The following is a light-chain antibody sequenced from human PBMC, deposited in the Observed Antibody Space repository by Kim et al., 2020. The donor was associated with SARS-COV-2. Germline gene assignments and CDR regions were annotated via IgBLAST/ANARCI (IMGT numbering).Light chain of an antibody. CDR2: SNN. J-gene: IGLJ2*01. CDR3: AAWDDSLSGPV. V-gene: IGLV1-47*02. CDR1: SSNIGSNY. Sequence: QSVLTQPPSASGTPGQRVTISCSGSSSNIGSNYVYGYQQLPGTAPKLLIYSNNQRPSGVPDRFSGSKSGTSASLVISGLRSEDEADYYCAAWDDSLSGPVFGGGTQLTVL.